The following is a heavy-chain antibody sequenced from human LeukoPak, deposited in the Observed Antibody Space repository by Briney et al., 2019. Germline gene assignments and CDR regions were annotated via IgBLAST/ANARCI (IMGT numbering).Heavy chain of an antibody. V-gene: IGHV3-23*01. Sequence: PGGSLRLSCAATGFTFTNAWMSWVRQAPGRGLEWVSAINGRGDNTYYADFVKGRFTISRDNSKSTVYLPMNSLRTEDTAVYYCAKDRVSPGFNWFDPWGQGTLVTVSS. D-gene: IGHD2/OR15-2a*01. CDR2: INGRGDNT. CDR1: GFTFTNAW. J-gene: IGHJ5*02. CDR3: AKDRVSPGFNWFDP.